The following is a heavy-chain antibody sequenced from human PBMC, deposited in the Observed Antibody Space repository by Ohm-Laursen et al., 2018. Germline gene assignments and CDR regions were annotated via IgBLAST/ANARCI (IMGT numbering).Heavy chain of an antibody. V-gene: IGHV3-53*01. CDR1: GFTVSTNY. Sequence: SLRLSCAASGFTVSTNYIAWVRQAPGKGLAGVSVIYRGDKAYYEYSMKGRFTISRDNANNTAYLQMNSLRADDTAVYYCARLPCGVGCCRILDWYCDLWGRGTLVTVSS. J-gene: IGHJ2*01. CDR3: ARLPCGVGCCRILDWYCDL. D-gene: IGHD2-21*02. CDR2: IYRGDKA.